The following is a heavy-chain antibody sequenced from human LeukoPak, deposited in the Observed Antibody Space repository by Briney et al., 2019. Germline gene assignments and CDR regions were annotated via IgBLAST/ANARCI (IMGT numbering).Heavy chain of an antibody. J-gene: IGHJ4*02. CDR3: ARDSASYCSSTSCPLDY. D-gene: IGHD2-2*01. CDR1: GFTFSSYG. Sequence: GGSLRLSCAASGFTFSSYGMHWVRQAPGKGLEWVAFIQYDGSNKYYADSVKGRFTISRDNSKNTLYLQMNSLRAEDTAVYYCARDSASYCSSTSCPLDYWGPGTLVTVSS. CDR2: IQYDGSNK. V-gene: IGHV3-30*02.